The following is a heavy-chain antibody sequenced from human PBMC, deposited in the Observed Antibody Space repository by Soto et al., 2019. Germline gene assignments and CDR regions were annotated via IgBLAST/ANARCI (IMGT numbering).Heavy chain of an antibody. CDR2: IIPILGIA. J-gene: IGHJ6*02. D-gene: IGHD5-12*01. CDR1: GGTFSSYT. CDR3: ARLGGWGSGYDKPYGMDV. Sequence: QVQLVQSGAEVKKPGSSVKVSCKASGGTFSSYTISWVRQAPGQGLEWMGRIIPILGIANYAQKFQGRVTITADKSTSTAYMELSSLRSEDTAVYYCARLGGWGSGYDKPYGMDVWGQGTTVTVSS. V-gene: IGHV1-69*02.